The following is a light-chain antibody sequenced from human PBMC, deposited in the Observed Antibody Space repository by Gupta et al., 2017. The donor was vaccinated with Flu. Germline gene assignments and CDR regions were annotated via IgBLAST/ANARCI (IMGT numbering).Light chain of an antibody. CDR3: MQGSRWPWA. J-gene: IGKJ1*01. CDR1: QSLVYSDGNIY. V-gene: IGKV2-30*01. CDR2: QVS. Sequence: VTLGQPASISCRSSQSLVYSDGNIYVHWFQQRPGQSPRRLSYQVSHRESGVPDRVSGSGSGTDFTLKISRVEAEDVGVYYCMQGSRWPWAFGQGTKVEIK.